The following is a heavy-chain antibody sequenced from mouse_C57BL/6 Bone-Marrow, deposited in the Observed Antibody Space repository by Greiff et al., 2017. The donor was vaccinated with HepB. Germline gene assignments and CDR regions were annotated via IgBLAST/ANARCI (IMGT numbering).Heavy chain of an antibody. J-gene: IGHJ2*01. CDR2: ITHSGET. Sequence: QVQLKESGPGLVKPSQSLFLTCSITGFPITSGYYWIWIRQSPGKPLEWMGYITHSGETFYNPSLQSPISITRETSKNQFFLQLNSVTTEDTAMYYCAGDRAHYYYGLHDYWGQGTTLTVSS. D-gene: IGHD1-1*01. V-gene: IGHV12-3*01. CDR1: GFPITSGYY. CDR3: AGDRAHYYYGLHDY.